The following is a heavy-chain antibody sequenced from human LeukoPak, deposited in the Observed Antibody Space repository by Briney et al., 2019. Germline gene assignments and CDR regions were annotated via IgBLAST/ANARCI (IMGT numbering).Heavy chain of an antibody. V-gene: IGHV3-7*04. CDR2: IRHDGSDV. Sequence: GGSLRLSCVGSGFNFGNYYMSWVRQAPGKGLEWVADIRHDGSDVYNVDSVRGRFTISRDNAKNSVFLQMNSLKDEDTAVYYCVRDGSGSDFSLDYWGQGTLVTVSS. CDR1: GFNFGNYY. D-gene: IGHD3-10*01. CDR3: VRDGSGSDFSLDY. J-gene: IGHJ4*02.